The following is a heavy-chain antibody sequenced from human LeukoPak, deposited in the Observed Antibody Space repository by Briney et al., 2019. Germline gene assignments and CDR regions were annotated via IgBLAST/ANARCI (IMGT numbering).Heavy chain of an antibody. CDR2: ISYDGSNK. J-gene: IGHJ4*02. V-gene: IGHV3-30-3*01. CDR3: ARGNGPSFGGFDY. CDR1: GFTFSSYA. Sequence: GGSLRLSCAASGFTFSSYAMHWVRQAPGKGLEWVAVISYDGSNKYYADSVKGRFTISRDNSKNTLYLQMNSLRAEDTAVYYCARGNGPSFGGFDYWGQGTLVTVSS. D-gene: IGHD3-10*01.